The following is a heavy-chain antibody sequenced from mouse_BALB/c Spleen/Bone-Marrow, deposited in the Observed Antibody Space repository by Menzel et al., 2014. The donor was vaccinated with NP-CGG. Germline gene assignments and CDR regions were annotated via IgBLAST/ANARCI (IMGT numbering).Heavy chain of an antibody. CDR3: ARFFYDYDGPWFAY. V-gene: IGHV1-4*01. CDR1: GYTFXSYT. D-gene: IGHD2-4*01. Sequence: QVQLKQSGAELARPGASVKMSCKASGYTFXSYTMHWVKQRPGQGLEWIGYINPSSGYTNYNQKFKDKATLTADKSSSTAYMQLSSLTSEDSAVYYCARFFYDYDGPWFAYWGQGTLVTVSA. CDR2: INPSSGYT. J-gene: IGHJ3*01.